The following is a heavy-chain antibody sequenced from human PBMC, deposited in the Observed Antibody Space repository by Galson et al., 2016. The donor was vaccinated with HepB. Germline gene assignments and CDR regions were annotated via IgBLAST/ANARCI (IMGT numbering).Heavy chain of an antibody. Sequence: SLRLSCAASGFTFSSYAMSWVRQAPGKGLEWVSLISGSGNDTHYADSVKGRVTISRDNSKNTLHLQMNSLRAEDTAVYYCARGVGSPVVYWGRGTLVTVSS. CDR1: GFTFSSYA. CDR2: ISGSGNDT. J-gene: IGHJ4*02. V-gene: IGHV3-23*01. CDR3: ARGVGSPVVY. D-gene: IGHD3-10*01.